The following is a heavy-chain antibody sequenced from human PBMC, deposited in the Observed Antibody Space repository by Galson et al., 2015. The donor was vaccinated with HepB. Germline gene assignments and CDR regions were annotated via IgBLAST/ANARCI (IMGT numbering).Heavy chain of an antibody. CDR2: MKGDGSEK. V-gene: IGHV3-7*03. CDR3: ARGHYGMDV. CDR1: GFTFSYYW. J-gene: IGHJ6*02. Sequence: LRLSCAASGFTFSYYWMSWVRQSPGKGLEWVANMKGDGSEKNSVGSENGRFIISRDNAKNSVYLQMNSLRVEDSAVYYCARGHYGMDVWGQGTTVTVSS.